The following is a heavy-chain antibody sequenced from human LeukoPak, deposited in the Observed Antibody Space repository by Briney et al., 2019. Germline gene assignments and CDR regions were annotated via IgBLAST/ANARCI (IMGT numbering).Heavy chain of an antibody. CDR1: GGSISSYY. Sequence: SETLCLTCTVSGGSISSYYWSWIRQPAGKGLAWIERIYTSGSTNYNPSLKSRVTMSVDTSKNQFSLKLSSVTAADTAVYYCARYFDWLLWSWFDPWGQGTLVTVSS. V-gene: IGHV4-4*07. CDR3: ARYFDWLLWSWFDP. J-gene: IGHJ5*02. CDR2: IYTSGST. D-gene: IGHD3-9*01.